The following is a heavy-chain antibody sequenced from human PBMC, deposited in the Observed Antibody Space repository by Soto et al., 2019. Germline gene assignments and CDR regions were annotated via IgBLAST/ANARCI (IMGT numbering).Heavy chain of an antibody. J-gene: IGHJ5*02. CDR2: IYSGGST. Sequence: EVQLVESGGCLVQPGGSLRLSCAASGFTVSSDYMSWVRQAPGKGLEWVSVIYSGGSTYYADSVKGRFTISRDNSKDTLFLQMNNLRAEDSALYYCTRDLRGNCPFDHWGRGTLVTVSS. V-gene: IGHV3-66*01. CDR3: TRDLRGNCPFDH. D-gene: IGHD2-21*01. CDR1: GFTVSSDY.